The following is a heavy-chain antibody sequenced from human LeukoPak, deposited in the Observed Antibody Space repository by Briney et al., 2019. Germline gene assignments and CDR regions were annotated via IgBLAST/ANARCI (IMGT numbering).Heavy chain of an antibody. D-gene: IGHD2/OR15-2a*01. V-gene: IGHV3-30*18. CDR3: AKDHTDIPLYYFDY. CDR1: GFTFSSYG. CDR2: ISYDGSNK. Sequence: PGGSLRLSCAASGFTFSSYGMHWVRQAPGKGLEWVAVISYDGSNKYYADSGKGRFTISRDNSKNTLYLQMNSLRAEDTAVYYCAKDHTDIPLYYFDYWGQGTLVTVSS. J-gene: IGHJ4*02.